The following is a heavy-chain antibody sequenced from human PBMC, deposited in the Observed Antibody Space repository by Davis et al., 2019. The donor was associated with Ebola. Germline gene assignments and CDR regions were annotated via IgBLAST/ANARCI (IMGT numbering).Heavy chain of an antibody. CDR1: GSAFSKYW. Sequence: GESLKIPCAASGSAFSKYWMHWVRQAPGKGLVWVSRLKGAGSATYYADSVKGRFTISRDNAKNTLYLQMNSLRVEDTDVYYCARGWDYYGSGSYYDKLDYWGQGTLVTVSS. D-gene: IGHD3-10*01. J-gene: IGHJ4*02. CDR2: LKGAGSAT. CDR3: ARGWDYYGSGSYYDKLDY. V-gene: IGHV3-74*01.